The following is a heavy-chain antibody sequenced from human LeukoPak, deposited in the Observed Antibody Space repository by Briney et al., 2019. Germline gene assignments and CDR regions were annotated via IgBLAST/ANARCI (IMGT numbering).Heavy chain of an antibody. CDR2: IYHSGST. CDR3: ARLRRVGATPFDY. Sequence: NSSETLSLTCTVSGYSISSNYYWGWIRQPPGKGLEWIGSIYHSGSTYYNPSLKSRVTISVDTSKNQFSLKLSSVTAADTAVYYCARLRRVGATPFDYWGQGTLVTVSS. D-gene: IGHD1-26*01. J-gene: IGHJ4*02. V-gene: IGHV4-38-2*02. CDR1: GYSISSNYY.